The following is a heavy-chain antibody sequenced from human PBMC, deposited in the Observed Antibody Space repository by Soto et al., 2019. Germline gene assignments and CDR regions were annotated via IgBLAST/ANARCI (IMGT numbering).Heavy chain of an antibody. CDR3: AREYYGVLTGYYNDY. CDR1: GFSFRSYW. D-gene: IGHD3-9*01. J-gene: IGHJ4*02. V-gene: IGHV3-74*01. Sequence: EVQLVESGGGLVQSGGSLGLSCVASGFSFRSYWMHWVRQAPGKGLVWVARISSDGTTTTYADSANGRFTVSRDKAANTLYLQMSSLRAEDTAVYYCAREYYGVLTGYYNDYWGQGTLVTVSS. CDR2: ISSDGTTT.